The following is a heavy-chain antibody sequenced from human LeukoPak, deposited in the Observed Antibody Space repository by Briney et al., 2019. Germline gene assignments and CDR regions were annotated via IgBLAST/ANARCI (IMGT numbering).Heavy chain of an antibody. V-gene: IGHV4-34*01. CDR3: ATTTITGTSLIEDGGVRDY. J-gene: IGHJ4*02. Sequence: PSETLSLTCAVYGGSFSGYYWSWIRQPPGKGLEWSGEINQSGSTNYNPSLKSRVTISVDTSKNQFSLKLSSVTAADTAVYYCATTTITGTSLIEDGGVRDYWGQGTLVTVSS. D-gene: IGHD1-20*01. CDR1: GGSFSGYY. CDR2: INQSGST.